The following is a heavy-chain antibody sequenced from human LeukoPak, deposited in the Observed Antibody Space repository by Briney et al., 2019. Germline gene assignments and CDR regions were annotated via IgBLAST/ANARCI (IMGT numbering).Heavy chain of an antibody. CDR1: VFTFCSYE. D-gene: IGHD1-26*01. CDR3: AREVEWERPDY. V-gene: IGHV3-48*03. CDR2: ISAGGTNK. Sequence: RGGPLRLSCAASVFTFCSYEMNGVRQAPGEGLEWVSYISAGGTNKYDYVSVKGRFTISRDNAKNSLYLQMNSLRVDDTAIYYCAREVEWERPDYWGRGSLVGVCS. J-gene: IGHJ4*02.